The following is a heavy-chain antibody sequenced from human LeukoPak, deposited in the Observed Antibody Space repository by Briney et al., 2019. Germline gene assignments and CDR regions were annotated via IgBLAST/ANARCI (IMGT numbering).Heavy chain of an antibody. J-gene: IGHJ4*02. CDR1: GGSISSGGYS. Sequence: SETLSLTCAVYGGSISSGGYSWSWIRQPPGKGLEWIGYIYHSGSTYYNPSLKSRVTISVDRSKNQFSLKLSSVTAADTAVYYCARYDSSGYYGYYFDHWGQGALVTVSS. V-gene: IGHV4-30-2*01. CDR3: ARYDSSGYYGYYFDH. CDR2: IYHSGST. D-gene: IGHD3-22*01.